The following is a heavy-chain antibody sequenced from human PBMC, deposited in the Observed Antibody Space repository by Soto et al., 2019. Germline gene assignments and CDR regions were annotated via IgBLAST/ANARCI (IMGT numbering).Heavy chain of an antibody. CDR3: AKEFGSLGIFDY. D-gene: IGHD3-10*01. CDR1: GFTFSSYG. V-gene: IGHV3-30*18. Sequence: GGSLRLSCAASGFTFSSYGMHWGRQAPGKGLEWVAVISYDGSNKYYADSVKGRFTISRDNSKNTLYLQMNSLRAEDTAVYYCAKEFGSLGIFDYWGQGTLVTVSS. J-gene: IGHJ4*02. CDR2: ISYDGSNK.